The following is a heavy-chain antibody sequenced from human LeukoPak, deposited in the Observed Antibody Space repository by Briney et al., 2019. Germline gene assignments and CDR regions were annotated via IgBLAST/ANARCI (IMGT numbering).Heavy chain of an antibody. Sequence: PGGSLRLSCAASGFNFESYSMNWVRQAPGKGLEGVSSISFSGSYIYYAASVKGRFTVSRDNAKNSLFLQLNSVKVEDTAVYYCARDAVLESSSVFYFDYWGQGTLVTVSS. V-gene: IGHV3-21*06. CDR2: ISFSGSYI. J-gene: IGHJ4*02. CDR1: GFNFESYS. D-gene: IGHD1-1*01. CDR3: ARDAVLESSSVFYFDY.